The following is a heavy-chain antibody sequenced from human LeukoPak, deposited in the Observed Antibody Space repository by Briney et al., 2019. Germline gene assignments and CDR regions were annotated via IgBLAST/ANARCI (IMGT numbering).Heavy chain of an antibody. V-gene: IGHV4-39*01. CDR2: IRYSESA. Sequence: PSETLSLTCTVSGDSVSSTNYYWGWIRQPPGRGLEWIASIRYSESAYYSPSLKSRATISVDTSKNQFSLRLRSLTATDTAVYYCATQDSSHYWGQGAQCTVSS. J-gene: IGHJ4*02. D-gene: IGHD3-22*01. CDR3: ATQDSSHY. CDR1: GDSVSSTNYY.